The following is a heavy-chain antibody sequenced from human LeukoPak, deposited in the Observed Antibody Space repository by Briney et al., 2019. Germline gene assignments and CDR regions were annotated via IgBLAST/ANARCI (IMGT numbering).Heavy chain of an antibody. J-gene: IGHJ3*01. CDR2: IGGGGVST. CDR3: AKRRVVGTSRDAFDV. D-gene: IGHD4-23*01. CDR1: GFTFSSYG. Sequence: TGGSLRLSCAASGFTFSSYGMHWVRQAPGKGLEWVSLIGGGGVSTYYANSVQGRFTISSDSSKKTLYLQMNSLRVEDTALYHCAKRRVVGTSRDAFDVWGQGTIVTVSS. V-gene: IGHV3-NL1*01.